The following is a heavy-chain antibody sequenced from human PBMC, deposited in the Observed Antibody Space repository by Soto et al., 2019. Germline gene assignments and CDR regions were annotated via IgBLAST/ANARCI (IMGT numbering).Heavy chain of an antibody. D-gene: IGHD3-10*01. CDR1: GFTFSSYA. Sequence: QVQLVESGGGVVQPGRSLRLSCAASGFTFSSYAMHWVRQAPGKGLEWVAVISYDGSNKYYADSVKGRFTISRDNSKNALYLHINSLRAEDTAVYYCARDGLWFGDLDYWGQGPLLTVSS. J-gene: IGHJ4*02. CDR2: ISYDGSNK. V-gene: IGHV3-30-3*01. CDR3: ARDGLWFGDLDY.